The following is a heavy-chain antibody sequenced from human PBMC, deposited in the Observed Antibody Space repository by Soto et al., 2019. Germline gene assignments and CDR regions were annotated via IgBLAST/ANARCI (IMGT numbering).Heavy chain of an antibody. V-gene: IGHV1-2*04. J-gene: IGHJ6*02. D-gene: IGHD4-4*01. CDR1: GYTFTGYY. Sequence: ASVKVSCKASGYTFTGYYMHWVRQAPGQGLEWMGWINPNSGGTNYAQKFQGWVTMTRDTSISTAYMELSRLRSDDTAVYYCATDHAPTPNTPVTINYGMDVWGQGTTVTVSS. CDR2: INPNSGGT. CDR3: ATDHAPTPNTPVTINYGMDV.